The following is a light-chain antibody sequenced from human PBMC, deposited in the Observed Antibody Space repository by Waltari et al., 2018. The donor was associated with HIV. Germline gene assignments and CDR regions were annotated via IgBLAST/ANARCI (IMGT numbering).Light chain of an antibody. CDR3: CSYAGAYTYV. Sequence: QSALTQPRSVSGSPGQSVTISCTGTSSDIGYFDYVSWYQQYPGKAPKVIIYEVSQRPSGVPVRFTASKSGITASLTISGLQDEDEAHYYCCSYAGAYTYVFGTGTKVTVL. CDR2: EVS. CDR1: SSDIGYFDY. J-gene: IGLJ1*01. V-gene: IGLV2-11*01.